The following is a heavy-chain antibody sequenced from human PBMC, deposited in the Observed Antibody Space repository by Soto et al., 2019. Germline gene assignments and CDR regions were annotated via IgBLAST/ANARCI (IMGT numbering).Heavy chain of an antibody. J-gene: IGHJ3*02. CDR3: AKGHTIFGVVTLDAFDI. D-gene: IGHD3-3*01. CDR1: GFTFSSYA. V-gene: IGHV3-23*01. CDR2: ISGSGGST. Sequence: GGSLRLSCAASGFTFSSYAMSWVRQAPGKGLEWVSAISGSGGSTYYADSVKGRFTISRDNSKNTLYLQMNSLRAEDTAVYYCAKGHTIFGVVTLDAFDIWGQGTMVTVSS.